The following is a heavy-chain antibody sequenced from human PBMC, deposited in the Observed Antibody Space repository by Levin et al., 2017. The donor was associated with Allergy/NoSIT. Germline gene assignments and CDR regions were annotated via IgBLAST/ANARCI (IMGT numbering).Heavy chain of an antibody. CDR1: GGSISGHH. CDR3: GRDRSIKNQDGDFWYYGMDV. Sequence: SPTLSLTCTVSGGSISGHHWSWLRQPPGKALEWIGNIHYSGTTKYNPSLKSRVTISVDTSKNQFSLKLSSVTAADTAVYYCGRDRSIKNQDGDFWYYGMDVWGQGTTVSVSS. V-gene: IGHV4-59*11. CDR2: IHYSGTT. J-gene: IGHJ6*02. D-gene: IGHD2-21*01.